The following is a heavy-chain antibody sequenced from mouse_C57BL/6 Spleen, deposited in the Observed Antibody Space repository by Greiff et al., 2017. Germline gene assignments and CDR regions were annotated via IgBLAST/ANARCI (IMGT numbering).Heavy chain of an antibody. Sequence: QVQLKQSGAELARPGASVKLSCKASGYTFTSYGISWVKQRTGQGLEWIGEIYPRSGNTYYNEKFKGKATLTADKSSSTAYMELRSLTSEDSAVYFCARLIITTVHYAMDYWGQGTSVTVSS. D-gene: IGHD1-1*01. CDR1: GYTFTSYG. CDR3: ARLIITTVHYAMDY. CDR2: IYPRSGNT. V-gene: IGHV1-81*01. J-gene: IGHJ4*01.